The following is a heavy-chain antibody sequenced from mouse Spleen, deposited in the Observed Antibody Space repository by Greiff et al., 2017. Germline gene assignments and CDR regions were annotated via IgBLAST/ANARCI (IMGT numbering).Heavy chain of an antibody. V-gene: IGHV5-9*03. CDR1: GFTFSSYY. D-gene: IGHD2-4*01. CDR2: ISSGGGST. CDR3: ARSTMITTGAMDY. J-gene: IGHJ4*01. Sequence: EVMLVESGGGLVKLGGSLKLSCAASGFTFSSYYMSWVRQTPEKRLEWVATISSGGGSTYYPDSVKGRFTISRDNAKNTLYLQMSSLNSEDTAVYYCARSTMITTGAMDYWGQGTSVTVSS.